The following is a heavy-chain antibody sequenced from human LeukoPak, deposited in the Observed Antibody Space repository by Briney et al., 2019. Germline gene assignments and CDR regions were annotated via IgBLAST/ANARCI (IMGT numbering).Heavy chain of an antibody. V-gene: IGHV3-73*01. D-gene: IGHD3-16*02. CDR3: TRREYDYVWGSYRYQYFDY. Sequence: GGSLRLSCAASGFTFSGSAMHWVRQASGKGLEWVGRIRSKANSYATAYAASVKGRFTISRDDSKNTAYPQMNSLKTEDTAVYYCTRREYDYVWGSYRYQYFDYWGQGTLVTVSS. CDR2: IRSKANSYAT. J-gene: IGHJ4*02. CDR1: GFTFSGSA.